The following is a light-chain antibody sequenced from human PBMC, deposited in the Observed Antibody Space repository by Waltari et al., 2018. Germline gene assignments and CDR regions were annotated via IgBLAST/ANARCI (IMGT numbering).Light chain of an antibody. Sequence: QSVLTQSPSLSETPGQRVIISCSGSSSNIGNTYVSWYQHFPGMAPKLVMFKNSHRPSGVPDRFSGSSYGTSASLAISGLRSEDEADYYCATWDDSLSGVAFGGGTRLTVL. CDR2: KNS. CDR1: SSNIGNTY. J-gene: IGLJ2*01. CDR3: ATWDDSLSGVA. V-gene: IGLV1-47*01.